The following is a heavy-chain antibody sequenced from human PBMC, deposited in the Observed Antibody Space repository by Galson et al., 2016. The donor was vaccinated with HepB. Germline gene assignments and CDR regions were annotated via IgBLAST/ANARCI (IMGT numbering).Heavy chain of an antibody. Sequence: SVKVSCKASGGTFRSYVITWVRQAPGQGLEWMGVIIPVFGTGNYAQKFQGRVTITADESTSTAYMELSSLTSEDTAVYYCARGVLKGYCTSPSCTASWFDPWGQGTLVTVSS. D-gene: IGHD2-2*01. CDR1: GGTFRSYV. CDR3: ARGVLKGYCTSPSCTASWFDP. V-gene: IGHV1-69*13. J-gene: IGHJ5*02. CDR2: IIPVFGTG.